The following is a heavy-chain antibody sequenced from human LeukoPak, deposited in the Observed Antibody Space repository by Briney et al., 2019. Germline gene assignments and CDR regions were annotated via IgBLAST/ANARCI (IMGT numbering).Heavy chain of an antibody. V-gene: IGHV4-39*01. CDR2: IYYSGST. D-gene: IGHD2-2*01. Sequence: SETLSLTCTVSGGSISSSSHYWGWIRQPPGKGLEWIGSIYYSGSTYYNPSLKSRVTISVDTSKNQFSLKLSSVTAADTAVYYCARRAGYCSSTSCYAGAFDIWGQGTMVTVSS. J-gene: IGHJ3*02. CDR3: ARRAGYCSSTSCYAGAFDI. CDR1: GGSISSSSHY.